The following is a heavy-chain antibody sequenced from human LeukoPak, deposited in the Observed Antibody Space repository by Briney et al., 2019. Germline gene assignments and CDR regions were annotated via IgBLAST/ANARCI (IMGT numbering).Heavy chain of an antibody. Sequence: GSLRLSCAASGFTFSSYAMSWVRQAPGKGLEWVSAITGSGAGTYYADSVKGRFTISRDNSKNTLYLQMNSLRAEDTAVYYCARGGPYYSTVTLHPFDYWGQGTLVTVSS. D-gene: IGHD4-17*01. CDR2: ITGSGAGT. CDR3: ARGGPYYSTVTLHPFDY. J-gene: IGHJ4*02. CDR1: GFTFSSYA. V-gene: IGHV3-23*01.